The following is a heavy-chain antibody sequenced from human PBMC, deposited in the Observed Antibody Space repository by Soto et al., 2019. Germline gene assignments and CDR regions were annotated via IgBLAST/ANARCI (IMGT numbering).Heavy chain of an antibody. CDR3: AREMTTVTSTYYYYYYYMDV. J-gene: IGHJ6*03. Sequence: GGSLRLSCAASGFTFSSYGMHWVRQAPGKGLEWVAVIWYDGSNKYYADSVKGRFTISRDNSKNTLYLQMNSLRAEDTAVYYCAREMTTVTSTYYYYYYYMDVWGKGTTVTVSS. V-gene: IGHV3-33*01. CDR1: GFTFSSYG. CDR2: IWYDGSNK. D-gene: IGHD4-17*01.